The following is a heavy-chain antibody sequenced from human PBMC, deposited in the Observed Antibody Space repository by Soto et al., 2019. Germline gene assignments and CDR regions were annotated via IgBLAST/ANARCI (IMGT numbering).Heavy chain of an antibody. CDR1: GGTFSIYA. D-gene: IGHD2-2*01. Sequence: SVKVSCKASGGTFSIYAISCVRQSPLQGLEWMGGIIPIFGTANYAQKFQGRVTITADESTSTAYMELSSLRSEDTAVYYCARVGCTSCYWVNWFDPWGQGTLVTVSS. V-gene: IGHV1-69*13. CDR3: ARVGCTSCYWVNWFDP. J-gene: IGHJ5*02. CDR2: IIPIFGTA.